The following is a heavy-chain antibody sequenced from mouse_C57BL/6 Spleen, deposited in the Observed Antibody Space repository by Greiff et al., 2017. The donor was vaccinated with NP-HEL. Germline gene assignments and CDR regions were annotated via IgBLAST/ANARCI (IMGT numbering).Heavy chain of an antibody. Sequence: QVQLQQSGAELAQPGASVKLSCKASGYTFTSYWMHWVKQRPGQGLEWIGYINPSSGYTKYNQKFKDKATSTADKSSSTAYMQLSSLTYEDSAVYYCARSGYDWYFDVWGTGTTVTVSS. CDR1: GYTFTSYW. CDR2: INPSSGYT. J-gene: IGHJ1*03. V-gene: IGHV1-7*01. CDR3: ARSGYDWYFDV.